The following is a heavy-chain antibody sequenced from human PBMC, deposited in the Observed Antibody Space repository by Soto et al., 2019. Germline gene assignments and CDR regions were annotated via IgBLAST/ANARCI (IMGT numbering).Heavy chain of an antibody. CDR2: INHSGST. V-gene: IGHV4-34*01. CDR3: ARGQRYCSSTSCYRYGDYAVSRHWFDP. D-gene: IGHD2-2*01. CDR1: GGSFSGYY. J-gene: IGHJ5*02. Sequence: SETLSLTCAVYGGSFSGYYLSWIRQPPGKGLEWIGEINHSGSTNYNPSLKSRVTISVDTSKNQFSLKLSSVTAADTAVYYCARGQRYCSSTSCYRYGDYAVSRHWFDPWGQGTLVTVSS.